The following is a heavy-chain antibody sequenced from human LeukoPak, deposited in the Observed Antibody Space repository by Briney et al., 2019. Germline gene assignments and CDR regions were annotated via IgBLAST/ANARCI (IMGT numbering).Heavy chain of an antibody. CDR1: GFTFSSYW. CDR3: ARVAIPRAFDI. Sequence: PGGSLRLSCAASGFTFSSYWMHWVRQAPGKGLVWVSRINSDGSSTSYADSVKGRFTISRDNAKNSLYLQMNSLRAEDTAVYYCARVAIPRAFDIWGQGTMVTVSS. CDR2: INSDGSST. J-gene: IGHJ3*02. V-gene: IGHV3-74*01.